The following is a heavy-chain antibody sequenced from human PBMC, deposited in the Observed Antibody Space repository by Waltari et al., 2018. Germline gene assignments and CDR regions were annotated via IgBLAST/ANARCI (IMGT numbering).Heavy chain of an antibody. CDR3: TREPSPDSGGYFYYYMDV. Sequence: EVQLVESGGGLVQPGGSLRLSCVASGFTFSSYWMHWVRQAPGKGLVWVSRINRDGISTIYADSVKGRFTISRDNSNNRLYLQMNSLRAEDTAVYYCTREPSPDSGGYFYYYMDVWGKGTTVTVSS. V-gene: IGHV3-74*01. D-gene: IGHD3-22*01. J-gene: IGHJ6*03. CDR2: INRDGIST. CDR1: GFTFSSYW.